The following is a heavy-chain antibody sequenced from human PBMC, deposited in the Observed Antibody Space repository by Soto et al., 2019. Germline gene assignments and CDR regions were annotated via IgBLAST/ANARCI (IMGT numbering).Heavy chain of an antibody. CDR1: GGTFSSYT. CDR2: IIPILGIA. CDR3: ARGAYCSGGSCYDY. Sequence: QVQLVQSGAEVKKHGSSVKVSCKASGGTFSSYTISWVRQAPGQGLEWMGRIIPILGIANYAQKFQGRVTITADKSTSTAYMELSSLRSEDTAVYYCARGAYCSGGSCYDYWGQGTLVTVSS. V-gene: IGHV1-69*02. J-gene: IGHJ4*02. D-gene: IGHD2-15*01.